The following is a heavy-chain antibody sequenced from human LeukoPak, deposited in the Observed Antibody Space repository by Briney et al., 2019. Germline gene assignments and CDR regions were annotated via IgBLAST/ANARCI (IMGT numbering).Heavy chain of an antibody. Sequence: VASVKVSCKASGDSFIDYRVKWVRQAPGQGLEWMGWMNPESDGTEYAQKFQGRVTMTSDTSLSTVYMELGSLTSDDTAVYFCGRDLNPSRGSHLAYWGQGTRVTVSS. CDR1: GDSFIDYR. J-gene: IGHJ4*02. V-gene: IGHV1-2*02. D-gene: IGHD1-14*01. CDR2: MNPESDGT. CDR3: GRDLNPSRGSHLAY.